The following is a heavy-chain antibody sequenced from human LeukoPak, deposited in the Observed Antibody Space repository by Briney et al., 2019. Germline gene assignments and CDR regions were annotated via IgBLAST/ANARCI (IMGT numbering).Heavy chain of an antibody. V-gene: IGHV1-2*02. Sequence: ASVKVSCKASGYTFTGYYMHWVRQAPGQGLEWMGWINSNSGDTNYAQKFQGRVTMTRDTSISTAYMELSRLRSDDTAVYYCARGLDAAAGLANFDYWGQGTLVTVSS. J-gene: IGHJ4*02. CDR3: ARGLDAAAGLANFDY. CDR2: INSNSGDT. D-gene: IGHD6-25*01. CDR1: GYTFTGYY.